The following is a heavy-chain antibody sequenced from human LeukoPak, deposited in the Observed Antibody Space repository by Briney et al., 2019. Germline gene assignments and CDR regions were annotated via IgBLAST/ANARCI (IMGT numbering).Heavy chain of an antibody. D-gene: IGHD3-10*02. V-gene: IGHV3-48*03. J-gene: IGHJ6*04. Sequence: GGSLRLSCAASGFTFSSYEMNWVRQAPGKGLEWVSYISSSGTTIFYADSMKGRFTISRDNAKNSLYLQMNSLRAEDTAVYYCAELGITMIGGVWGKGTTVTISS. CDR2: ISSSGTTI. CDR1: GFTFSSYE. CDR3: AELGITMIGGV.